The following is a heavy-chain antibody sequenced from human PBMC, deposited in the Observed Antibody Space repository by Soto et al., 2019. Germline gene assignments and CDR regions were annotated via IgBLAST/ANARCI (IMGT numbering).Heavy chain of an antibody. D-gene: IGHD1-1*01. J-gene: IGHJ4*02. CDR3: VRVDNWNDEASDY. CDR1: GFTFSNYA. V-gene: IGHV3-23*01. Sequence: GGALRLSCAASGFTFSNYAMSLVRQAPGSGLEWVSSISGSGGSTFYTNSVKGRFTISRDNFRNTLYLQMNSLRAEDTAVYYCVRVDNWNDEASDYWGQGTLVTVSS. CDR2: ISGSGGST.